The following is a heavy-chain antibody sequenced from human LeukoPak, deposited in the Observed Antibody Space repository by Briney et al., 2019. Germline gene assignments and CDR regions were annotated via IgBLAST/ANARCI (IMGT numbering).Heavy chain of an antibody. CDR2: FDPEDGET. CDR1: GYTLTELS. D-gene: IGHD6-13*01. V-gene: IGHV1-24*01. CDR3: ATGRAEAGNYYYGMDV. J-gene: IGHJ6*02. Sequence: ASVKVSCKVSGYTLTELSMHWERQAPGKGLEWMGGFDPEDGETIYAQKFQGRVTMTEDTSTDTAYMELSSLRSEDTAVYYCATGRAEAGNYYYGMDVWGQGTTVTVSS.